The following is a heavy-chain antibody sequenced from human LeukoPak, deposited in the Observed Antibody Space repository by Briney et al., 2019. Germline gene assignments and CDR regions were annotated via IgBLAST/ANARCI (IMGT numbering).Heavy chain of an antibody. CDR1: GFTFSSYA. Sequence: GGSLRLSCAASGFTFSSYAMSWVRQAPGKVLEWVSAISGSGGSTYYADSGKGRFTISRDNSKTTLYLQMNSLRAEDTAVYYCASDPFVADSSSSPFDYWGQGTLVTVSS. CDR3: ASDPFVADSSSSPFDY. V-gene: IGHV3-23*01. CDR2: ISGSGGST. J-gene: IGHJ4*02. D-gene: IGHD6-6*01.